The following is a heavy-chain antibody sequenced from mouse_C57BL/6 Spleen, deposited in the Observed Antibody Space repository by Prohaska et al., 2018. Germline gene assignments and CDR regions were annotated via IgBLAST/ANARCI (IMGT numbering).Heavy chain of an antibody. Sequence: EVKLEESGGGLVQPGGSMKLSCVASGFTFSNYWMNWVRQSPETGLEWVAQIRLKSDNYGTYYAESVKGRFTSSRDDSKSSVYLQMNNLRAEDTGIYYCTAPAGSSDYWGQGTTLTVSS. D-gene: IGHD1-3*01. CDR3: TAPAGSSDY. CDR1: GFTFSNYW. CDR2: IRLKSDNYGT. J-gene: IGHJ2*01. V-gene: IGHV6-3*01.